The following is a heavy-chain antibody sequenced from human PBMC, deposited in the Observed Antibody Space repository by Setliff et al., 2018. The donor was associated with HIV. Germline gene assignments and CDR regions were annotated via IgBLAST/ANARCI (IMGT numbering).Heavy chain of an antibody. D-gene: IGHD3-22*01. CDR1: GGSISNYY. CDR3: ARTFNSGYLSYAFDI. CDR2: IYYSGNT. Sequence: SETLSLTCSVSGGSISNYYWSWIRQPPGKGLEWIGYIYYSGNTNYSPSLKSRVTISVDTSKNQFSLKLSSVTAADTAVYSCARTFNSGYLSYAFDIWGQGTMVTVSS. V-gene: IGHV4-59*01. J-gene: IGHJ3*02.